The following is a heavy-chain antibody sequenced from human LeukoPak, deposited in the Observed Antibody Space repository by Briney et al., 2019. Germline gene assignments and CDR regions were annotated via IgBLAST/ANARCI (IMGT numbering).Heavy chain of an antibody. CDR2: IYQTEST. D-gene: IGHD5-18*01. CDR3: TRESGYRGWFDS. CDR1: GASIISSNW. Sequence: PSETLSLTCAVSGASIISSNWWSWVRQPPGKGLEWIGKIYQTESTEYNPSLQSRVTISIDKSKNQFSLKLNSVTAADTAVYFCTRESGYRGWFDSWGQGTLVTVSS. V-gene: IGHV4-4*02. J-gene: IGHJ5*01.